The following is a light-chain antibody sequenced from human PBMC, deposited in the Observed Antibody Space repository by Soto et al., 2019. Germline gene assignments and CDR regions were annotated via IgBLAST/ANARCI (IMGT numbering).Light chain of an antibody. V-gene: IGKV1-5*01. CDR3: QQYNSYRFT. Sequence: DIQMTQSPSPLSASVGDRVTITCRASQSISSWLAWYQQKPGKAPKLLTYDASSLESGVPSRFSGSGSGTEFTLTISSLQPDDFATYYCQQYNSYRFTFGPGTKVDIK. CDR1: QSISSW. J-gene: IGKJ3*01. CDR2: DAS.